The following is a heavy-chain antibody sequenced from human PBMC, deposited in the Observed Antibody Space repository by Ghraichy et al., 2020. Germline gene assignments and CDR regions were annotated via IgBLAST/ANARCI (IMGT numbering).Heavy chain of an antibody. CDR3: ARSGHRSVRPNWFDP. Sequence: SQTLSLTCAVYGGSFSGYYWSWIRQPPGKGLEWIGEINHSGSTNYNPSLKSRVTISVDTSKNQFSLKLSSVTAADTAVYYCARSGHRSVRPNWFDPWGQGTLVTVSS. CDR1: GGSFSGYY. J-gene: IGHJ5*02. V-gene: IGHV4-34*01. CDR2: INHSGST. D-gene: IGHD1-1*01.